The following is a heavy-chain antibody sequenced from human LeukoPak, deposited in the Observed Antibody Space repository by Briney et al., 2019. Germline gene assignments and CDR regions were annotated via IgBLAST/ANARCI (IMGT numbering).Heavy chain of an antibody. CDR2: MNPNSGNT. J-gene: IGHJ4*02. Sequence: ASVKVSCKASGYTFTSYDINWVRQATGQGLEWMGWMNPNSGNTGYAQKFQGRVTMTRNTSISTAYMELSSLRSEDTAVYYCARGRGYCSSTSCYYFDYWGQGTLDTVSS. D-gene: IGHD2-2*01. V-gene: IGHV1-8*01. CDR3: ARGRGYCSSTSCYYFDY. CDR1: GYTFTSYD.